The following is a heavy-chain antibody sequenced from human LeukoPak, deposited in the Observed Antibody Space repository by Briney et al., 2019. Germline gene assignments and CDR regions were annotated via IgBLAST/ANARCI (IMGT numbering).Heavy chain of an antibody. CDR3: ARDPPGSPDYFDF. CDR1: RFTFNNFA. Sequence: GGSLRLPCAASRFTFNNFAMHWVRQAPGKGLEWVAVISSDASNKYYADSVKGRFTISRDNSKNTLFLQINSLRTEDTAVYYCARDPPGSPDYFDFWGQGTLVTVSS. J-gene: IGHJ4*02. CDR2: ISSDASNK. V-gene: IGHV3-30-3*01.